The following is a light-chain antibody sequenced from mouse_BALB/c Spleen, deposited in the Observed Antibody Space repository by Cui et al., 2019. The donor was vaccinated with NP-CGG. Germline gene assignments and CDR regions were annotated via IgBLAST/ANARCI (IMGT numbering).Light chain of an antibody. CDR2: DHN. V-gene: IGLV1*01. Sequence: HAVVTQEFVLTTLPGETVTLTCRSNTGAVTTSNYANWVQEKPYHLFTGLIGDHNNRAPGIPARFSGSLIGDKAALTLTGAETEDEAIYFCTLWYSNHSWVFGGGTKLTVL. CDR1: TGAVTTSNY. J-gene: IGLJ1*01. CDR3: TLWYSNHSWV.